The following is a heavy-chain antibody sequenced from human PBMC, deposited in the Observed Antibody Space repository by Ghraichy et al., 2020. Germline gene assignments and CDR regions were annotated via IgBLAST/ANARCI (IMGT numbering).Heavy chain of an antibody. CDR1: GGSISSDGYY. CDR3: ARDQGKAGHYWYFDL. D-gene: IGHD6-19*01. Sequence: SQTLSLTCTVSGGSISSDGYYWSWIRQHPGKGLEWIGYIYYSGSTYYNPSLKSRLTISVDTSKNQFSLNLSSVTAADTAMYYCARDQGKAGHYWYFDLWGRGTLVTVSS. CDR2: IYYSGST. J-gene: IGHJ2*01. V-gene: IGHV4-31*03.